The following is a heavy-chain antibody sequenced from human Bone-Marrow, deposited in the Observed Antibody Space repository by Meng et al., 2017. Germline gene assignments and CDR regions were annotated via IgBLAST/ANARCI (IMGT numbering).Heavy chain of an antibody. CDR3: AREVYFDY. Sequence: ASVKVSCKASGYTFTSYAMHWVRQTPGQGLEWMGWISAYNGNTNYAQKLQGRVTMTTDTSTSTAYMELRSLRSDDTAVYYCAREVYFDYWGQGTLVTVSS. V-gene: IGHV1-18*01. CDR1: GYTFTSYA. J-gene: IGHJ4*02. CDR2: ISAYNGNT.